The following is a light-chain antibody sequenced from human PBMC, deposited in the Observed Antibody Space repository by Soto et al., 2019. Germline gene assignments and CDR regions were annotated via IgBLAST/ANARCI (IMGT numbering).Light chain of an antibody. V-gene: IGKV3-20*01. CDR3: QQYGSSGT. CDR1: QSVGSN. J-gene: IGKJ1*01. Sequence: ENVLTQSPATLSVSPGAGATLSCRASQSVGSNLAWYQQKPGQTPRVLIYGASSRATGIPDRFSGSGSGTDFTLTISRLEPEDFAVYYCQQYGSSGTFGQGTKVDIK. CDR2: GAS.